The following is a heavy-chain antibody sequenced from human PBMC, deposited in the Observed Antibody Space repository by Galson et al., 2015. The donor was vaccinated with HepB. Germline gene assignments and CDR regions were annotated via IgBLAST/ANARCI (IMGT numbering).Heavy chain of an antibody. CDR1: GFDFNNCG. CDR3: AREGKDGSGTYLDY. J-gene: IGHJ4*02. D-gene: IGHD3-10*01. CDR2: MWSDGSNK. V-gene: IGHV3-33*01. Sequence: SLRLSCAASGFDFNNCGMHWVRQAPGKGPEWVAVMWSDGSNKLYADSVKGRFAISRDNSNNTLYLQMNSLGAEDTAVYYCAREGKDGSGTYLDYWGQGTPDTVSS.